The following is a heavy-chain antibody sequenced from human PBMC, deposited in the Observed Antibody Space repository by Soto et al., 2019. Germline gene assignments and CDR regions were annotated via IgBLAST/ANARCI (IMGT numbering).Heavy chain of an antibody. V-gene: IGHV3-48*02. CDR1: GFTLSSYS. J-gene: IGHJ6*02. CDR2: ISSSTI. D-gene: IGHD5-18*01. Sequence: GGSLRLSCASSGFTLSSYSMNCFRQAPGKGLEWVSYISSSTIYYADSVKGRFTISRDNAKNSLYLQMNSLRDEDAAVYYCARDKMLNSYGRYGMDVWGQGTTVTVSS. CDR3: ARDKMLNSYGRYGMDV.